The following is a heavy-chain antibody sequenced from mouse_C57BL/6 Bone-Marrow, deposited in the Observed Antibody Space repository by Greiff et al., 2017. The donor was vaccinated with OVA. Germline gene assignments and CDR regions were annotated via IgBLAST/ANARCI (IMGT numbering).Heavy chain of an antibody. Sequence: VQLQQSGPELVKPGASVKISCKASGYAFSSSWLNWVKQRPGKGLEWIGRIYPGDGDTNYNGKFKGKATLTADKSSSTAYMQLSSLTSEDSAVYFCAREGDYDRYFDVWGTGTTVTVSS. CDR1: GYAFSSSW. J-gene: IGHJ1*03. CDR2: IYPGDGDT. V-gene: IGHV1-82*01. D-gene: IGHD2-4*01. CDR3: AREGDYDRYFDV.